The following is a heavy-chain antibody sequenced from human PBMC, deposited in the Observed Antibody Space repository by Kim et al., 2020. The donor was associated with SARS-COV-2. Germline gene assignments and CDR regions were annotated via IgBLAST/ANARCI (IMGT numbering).Heavy chain of an antibody. D-gene: IGHD3-10*01. Sequence: PSLKSRVTMSVDTSTNQFSLKLSSVTAADTAVYYCARSGYGSGSRYCFDYWGQGTLVPVSS. CDR3: ARSGYGSGSRYCFDY. J-gene: IGHJ4*02. V-gene: IGHV4-4*07.